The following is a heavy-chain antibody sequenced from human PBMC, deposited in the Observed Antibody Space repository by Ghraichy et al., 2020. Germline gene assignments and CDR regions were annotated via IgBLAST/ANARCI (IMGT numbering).Heavy chain of an antibody. CDR2: INQNGREK. Sequence: SCAASGLIFGSYWMTWVRQAPGKGLEWVANINQNGREKYYLGSVRGRFTISRDNAKNSLYLQMNSLRAEDTAVYYCSSGDTFDIWGQGTMVDVSS. CDR3: SSGDTFDI. CDR1: GLIFGSYW. J-gene: IGHJ3*02. V-gene: IGHV3-7*03. D-gene: IGHD3-10*01.